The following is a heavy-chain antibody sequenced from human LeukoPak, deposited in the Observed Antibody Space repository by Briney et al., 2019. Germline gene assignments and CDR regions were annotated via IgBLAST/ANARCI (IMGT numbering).Heavy chain of an antibody. CDR1: GGTFSSYA. J-gene: IGHJ4*02. Sequence: ASVKVSCKASGGTFSSYAISWVRQAPGQGLEWMGRIIPVLGIPTYAQKFQGRVTINADKSTTTAYMELSNLRSDDTAVYFCAGYWEGSCVGTTCPAFDYWGQGTLVTVSS. D-gene: IGHD2-2*01. CDR3: AGYWEGSCVGTTCPAFDY. CDR2: IIPVLGIP. V-gene: IGHV1-69*04.